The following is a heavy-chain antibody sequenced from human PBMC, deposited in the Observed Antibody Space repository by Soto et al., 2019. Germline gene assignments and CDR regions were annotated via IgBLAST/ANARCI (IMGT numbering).Heavy chain of an antibody. D-gene: IGHD2-15*01. V-gene: IGHV4-4*02. J-gene: IGHJ3*02. Sequence: SETLSLTCAVSGGSISSSNWWSWVRQPPVKGLEWIGEIYHSGSTNYNPSLKSRVTISVDKSKNQFSLKLSSVTAPDTAVYYCARVFSYCSGGSCYLDAFDIWGQGTMVTVSS. CDR3: ARVFSYCSGGSCYLDAFDI. CDR2: IYHSGST. CDR1: GGSISSSNW.